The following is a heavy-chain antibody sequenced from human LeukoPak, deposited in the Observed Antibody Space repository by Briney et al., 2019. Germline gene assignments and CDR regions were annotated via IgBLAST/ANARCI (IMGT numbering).Heavy chain of an antibody. D-gene: IGHD3-10*01. V-gene: IGHV3-30-3*01. CDR1: GFTFSSYA. CDR3: ARDPGGYYGSGSHELDY. CDR2: ISYDGSNK. J-gene: IGHJ4*02. Sequence: QTGGSLRLSCAASGFTFSSYAMHWVRQAPGKGLEWVAVISYDGSNKYYADSVKGRFTISRDNSKNTLYLQMNSLRAEDTAVYYCARDPGGYYGSGSHELDYWGQGTLVTVSS.